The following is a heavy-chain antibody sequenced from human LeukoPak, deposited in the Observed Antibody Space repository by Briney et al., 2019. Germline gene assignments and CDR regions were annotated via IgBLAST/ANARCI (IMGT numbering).Heavy chain of an antibody. CDR2: ISSSSSTI. Sequence: PGGSLRLSCAASGFTFSSYSMNWVRQAPGKGLEWVSYISSSSSTIYYADSVKGRFTISRDNAKNSLYLQMNSLRAEDTAVYYCARGEDCSSTSCYFRPAPQFIAAAGTGFDYWGQGTLVTVSS. CDR3: ARGEDCSSTSCYFRPAPQFIAAAGTGFDY. CDR1: GFTFSSYS. J-gene: IGHJ4*02. D-gene: IGHD2-2*01. V-gene: IGHV3-48*01.